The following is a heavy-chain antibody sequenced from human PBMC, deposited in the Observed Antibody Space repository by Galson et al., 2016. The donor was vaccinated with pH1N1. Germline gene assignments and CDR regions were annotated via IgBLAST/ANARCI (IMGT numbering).Heavy chain of an antibody. V-gene: IGHV3-48*03. D-gene: IGHD6-19*01. Sequence: SLRLSCAASGFAFSSYEINWVRQAPGKGLEWVSHISLSGSTIHYADSVKGRFTVSRDNAKNSLYLQMNSLRAEDTAVYYCARPAEQQWLVILPFGYWGQGILVTVSS. CDR2: ISLSGSTI. J-gene: IGHJ4*02. CDR1: GFAFSSYE. CDR3: ARPAEQQWLVILPFGY.